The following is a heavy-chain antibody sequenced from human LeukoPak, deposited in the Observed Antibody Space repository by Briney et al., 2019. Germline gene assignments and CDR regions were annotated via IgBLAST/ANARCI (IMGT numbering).Heavy chain of an antibody. J-gene: IGHJ4*02. D-gene: IGHD5-12*01. CDR3: ARGTGDIVATSGD. CDR2: IIPIFGTA. CDR1: GYTFTSQG. V-gene: IGHV1-69*13. Sequence: SVRVSCKASGYTFTSQGISWVRQAPGQGLEWMGGIIPIFGTANYAQKFQGRVTITADESTSTAYMELSSLRSEDTAVYYCARGTGDIVATSGDWGQGTLVTVSS.